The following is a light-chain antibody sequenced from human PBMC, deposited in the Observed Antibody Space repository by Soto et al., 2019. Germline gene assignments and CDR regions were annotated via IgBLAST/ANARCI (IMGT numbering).Light chain of an antibody. Sequence: QSALTQPPSASGSPGQSVTISCTGTSSGVGGYNYVSWYQQHPGKAPKIMIYEVSKRPSGVPDRFSGSKSGNTASLTVSGPQAEDEADYYCNSFAGRKNFVVFGGGTKLTVL. CDR2: EVS. J-gene: IGLJ2*01. CDR3: NSFAGRKNFVV. CDR1: SSGVGGYNY. V-gene: IGLV2-8*01.